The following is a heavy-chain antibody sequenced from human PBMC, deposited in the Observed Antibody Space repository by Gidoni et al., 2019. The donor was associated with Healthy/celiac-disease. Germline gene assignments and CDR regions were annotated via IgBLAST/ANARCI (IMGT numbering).Heavy chain of an antibody. CDR3: AKDIGAYCSSTSCYGLDY. D-gene: IGHD2-2*01. CDR1: GFTFSSYG. V-gene: IGHV3-30*18. J-gene: IGHJ4*02. Sequence: QVQLVESGGGVVQPGRSLRLSCAASGFTFSSYGMHWVRQAPGKGLEWVAVISYDGSNKYYADSVKGRFTISRDNSKNTLYLQMNSLRAEDTAVYYCAKDIGAYCSSTSCYGLDYWGQGTLVTVSS. CDR2: ISYDGSNK.